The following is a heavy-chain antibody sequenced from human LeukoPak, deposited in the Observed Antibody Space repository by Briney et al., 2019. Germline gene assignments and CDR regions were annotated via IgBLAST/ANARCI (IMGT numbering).Heavy chain of an antibody. CDR3: ARVLYCGGDCYSGIFDY. Sequence: GGSLRLSCEASGFTFSSYSMNWVRQAPGKGLEWVSSISSSSSYIYYADSVKGRFTISRDNAKNSLYLQMNSLRAEDTAVYYCARVLYCGGDCYSGIFDYWGQGTLVTVSS. CDR1: GFTFSSYS. J-gene: IGHJ4*02. V-gene: IGHV3-21*01. CDR2: ISSSSSYI. D-gene: IGHD2-21*02.